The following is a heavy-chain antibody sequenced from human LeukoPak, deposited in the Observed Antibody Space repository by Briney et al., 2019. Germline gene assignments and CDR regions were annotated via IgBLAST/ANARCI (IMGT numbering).Heavy chain of an antibody. Sequence: ASVKVSCKASGGTFSSYAISWVRQAPGQGLEWMGGIIPIFGTANYAQKFQGRVTMTTDTSTSTAYMELRSLRSDDTAVYYCARERAYYYDSSGYDYGMDVWGQGTTVTVSS. CDR2: IIPIFGTA. D-gene: IGHD3-22*01. CDR1: GGTFSSYA. V-gene: IGHV1-69*05. CDR3: ARERAYYYDSSGYDYGMDV. J-gene: IGHJ6*02.